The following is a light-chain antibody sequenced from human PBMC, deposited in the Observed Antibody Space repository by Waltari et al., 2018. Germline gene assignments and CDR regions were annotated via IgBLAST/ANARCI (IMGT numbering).Light chain of an antibody. CDR3: QQSNISPLA. CDR1: QSINSY. Sequence: IQMTQSPSSLSASIGDRVTITCRASQSINSYLNWYQQKTGKAPKLLIYAASFLQSGVPSRFSASGSGTEFTLTISSLQPDDFATYYCQQSNISPLAFGQGTKVEIK. CDR2: AAS. V-gene: IGKV1-39*01. J-gene: IGKJ1*01.